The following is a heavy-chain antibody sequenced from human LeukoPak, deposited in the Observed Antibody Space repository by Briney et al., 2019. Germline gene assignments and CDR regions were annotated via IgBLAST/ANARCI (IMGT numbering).Heavy chain of an antibody. Sequence: SETLSLTCTASGGSISSYYWNWIRQPPGRGLEWIGYIYYSGSTNYNPSLKRRVTISVDTSKNQFSLKLSSVTAADTAVYYCARDGKYWGQGTLVTVSS. D-gene: IGHD1-1*01. V-gene: IGHV4-59*01. CDR3: ARDGKY. CDR1: GGSISSYY. J-gene: IGHJ4*02. CDR2: IYYSGST.